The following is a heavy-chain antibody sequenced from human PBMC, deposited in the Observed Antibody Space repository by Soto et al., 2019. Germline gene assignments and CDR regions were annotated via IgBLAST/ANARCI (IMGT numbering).Heavy chain of an antibody. CDR1: GGSFSGYY. CDR3: ARGLGDGYIWGSYRPSWYFDL. CDR2: INHSGST. J-gene: IGHJ2*01. Sequence: QVQLQQWGAGLLKPSESLSLTCAVYGGSFSGYYWSWIRQPPGKGLEWIGEINHSGSTNYNPSLKSRVTISVDTSKNQFSLKLSSVTAADTAVYYCARGLGDGYIWGSYRPSWYFDLWGRGTLVTVSS. V-gene: IGHV4-34*01. D-gene: IGHD3-16*02.